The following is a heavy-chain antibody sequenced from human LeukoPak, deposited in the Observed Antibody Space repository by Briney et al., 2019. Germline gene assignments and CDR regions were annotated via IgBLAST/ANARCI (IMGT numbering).Heavy chain of an antibody. J-gene: IGHJ4*02. V-gene: IGHV4-4*02. Sequence: TSETLSLTCDVSGGSISNTNWWSWVRQPPGQGLEWIGEVSLAGQTNYNPSLKSRVTISVDTSKNQFSLYLSSVTAADTAVYYCARHGSGSPFDYWGQGTLVTVSS. CDR2: VSLAGQT. CDR1: GGSISNTNW. CDR3: ARHGSGSPFDY. D-gene: IGHD3-10*01.